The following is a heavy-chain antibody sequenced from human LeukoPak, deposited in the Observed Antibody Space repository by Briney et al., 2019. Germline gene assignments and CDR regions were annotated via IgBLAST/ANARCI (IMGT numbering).Heavy chain of an antibody. Sequence: SVKVSCKASGGTFSSYAISWVRQAPGQGLEWMGRIIPIFGTANYAQKFQGRVTITADEATGTAHLELSSLRSEDTAVYYCARDPTRPDYFDYWGQGTLVTVSS. D-gene: IGHD1-26*01. J-gene: IGHJ4*02. CDR2: IIPIFGTA. CDR1: GGTFSSYA. CDR3: ARDPTRPDYFDY. V-gene: IGHV1-69*13.